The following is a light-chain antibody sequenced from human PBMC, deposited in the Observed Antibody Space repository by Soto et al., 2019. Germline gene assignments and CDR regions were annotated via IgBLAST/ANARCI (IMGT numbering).Light chain of an antibody. J-gene: IGKJ1*01. CDR1: QSIGRW. CDR2: DAS. Sequence: DIQMTQSPSTLSASVGDRVSITCRASQSIGRWLAWYQQKSGKAPKLLIFDASGLESGVPSRFRGSGSGTDFTLTISSLQPEDFASYYCQQSHTSPPTFGQGTKVDIK. V-gene: IGKV1-5*01. CDR3: QQSHTSPPT.